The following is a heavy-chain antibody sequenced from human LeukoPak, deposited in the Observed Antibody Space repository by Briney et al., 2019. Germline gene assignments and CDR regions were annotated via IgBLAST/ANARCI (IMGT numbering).Heavy chain of an antibody. D-gene: IGHD3-22*01. J-gene: IGHJ4*02. CDR3: ARDLSYYYDSSGYYYFDY. CDR2: IIPIFGTA. CDR1: GGTFISYA. Sequence: GASVKVSCKASGGTFISYAISWVRQAPGQGLEWMGGIIPIFGTANYAQKFQGRVTITADESTSTAYMELSSLRSEDTAVYYCARDLSYYYDSSGYYYFDYWGQGTLVTVSS. V-gene: IGHV1-69*13.